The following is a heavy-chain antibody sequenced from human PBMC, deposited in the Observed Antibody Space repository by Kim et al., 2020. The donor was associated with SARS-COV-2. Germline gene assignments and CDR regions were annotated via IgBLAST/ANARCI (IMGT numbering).Heavy chain of an antibody. J-gene: IGHJ3*02. CDR3: ARYFGYNWNSDAFDI. CDR2: INPNSGGT. D-gene: IGHD1-7*01. CDR1: GYTFTGYY. Sequence: ASVKVSCKASGYTFTGYYMHWVRQAPGQGLEWMGWINPNSGGTNYAQKFQGRVTMTRDTSISTAYMELSRLRSDDTAVYYCARYFGYNWNSDAFDIWGQGTMVTVSS. V-gene: IGHV1-2*02.